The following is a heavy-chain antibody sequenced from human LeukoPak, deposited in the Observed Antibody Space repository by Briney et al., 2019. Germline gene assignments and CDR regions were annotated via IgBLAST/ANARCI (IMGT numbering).Heavy chain of an antibody. D-gene: IGHD3-10*01. Sequence: GESLRLSCAASGFSVSLYGMHWVRQAPGKGLGWVAFLRSDTNSEHYAVSVKGRFAISRDTSKDTLNLQMRSLRVEDTALYYCARGLRQAGLAPLEFWGQGTQVIVSS. CDR3: ARGLRQAGLAPLEF. CDR1: GFSVSLYG. V-gene: IGHV3-30*02. J-gene: IGHJ4*02. CDR2: LRSDTNSE.